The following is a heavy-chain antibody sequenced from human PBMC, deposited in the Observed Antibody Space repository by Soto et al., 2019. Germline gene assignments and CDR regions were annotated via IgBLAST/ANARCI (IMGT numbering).Heavy chain of an antibody. CDR2: INPNSGVT. V-gene: IGHV1-2*04. CDR3: ARESGGATATLAYYYFYMDV. Sequence: QVELVQSGAEVKKPGASVTVSCRSSGDTFTDYYMHRVRQAPGQGLEWMGWINPNSGVTKYAQKFQGWVTMTRDTSIRTVYMQLSRLSSDDTAVYYCARESGGATATLAYYYFYMDVWGTGTTVTVSS. J-gene: IGHJ6*03. D-gene: IGHD5-12*01. CDR1: GDTFTDYY.